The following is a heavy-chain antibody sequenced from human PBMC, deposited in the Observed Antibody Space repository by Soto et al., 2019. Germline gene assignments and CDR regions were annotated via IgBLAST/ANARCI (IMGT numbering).Heavy chain of an antibody. CDR1: GFTFSSYG. J-gene: IGHJ4*02. Sequence: PGGSLRLSCAASGFTFSSYGMHWVRQAPGKGLEWVAVIWYDGSNKYYADSVKGRFTISRDNSKNTLYLQMNSLRAEDTAVYYCARGLMNTVSTPSFDYWGQGTLVTVYS. CDR3: ARGLMNTVSTPSFDY. D-gene: IGHD3-16*01. V-gene: IGHV3-33*01. CDR2: IWYDGSNK.